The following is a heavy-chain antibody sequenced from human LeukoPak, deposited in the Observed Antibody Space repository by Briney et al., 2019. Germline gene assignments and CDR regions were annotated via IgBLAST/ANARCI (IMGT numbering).Heavy chain of an antibody. J-gene: IGHJ5*02. V-gene: IGHV3-53*01. CDR2: ISTGDDR. CDR1: GFTVTSNS. Sequence: GGSLRLSCAASGFTVTSNSMNWVRQAPGKGLEWVSVISTGDDRHYAESVSGRFTISRDSSSNTLSLHMNSLRVEDTAIYYCVTAQGLGNHWFDPWGQGTLVTVSS. CDR3: VTAQGLGNHWFDP. D-gene: IGHD1-26*01.